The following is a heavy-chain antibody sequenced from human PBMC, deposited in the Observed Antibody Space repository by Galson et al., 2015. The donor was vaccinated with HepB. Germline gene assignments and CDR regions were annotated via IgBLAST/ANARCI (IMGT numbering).Heavy chain of an antibody. V-gene: IGHV3-23*01. D-gene: IGHD6-19*01. Sequence: SLRLSCAASGFTCSSYPMSWVRQAPGKGLEWASVISGSGSSTYYADSVKGRFTISRDNSKNTLYLQMDSLRAEDTAVYYCAKGLERVAGSARVLFDYWGQGTLVTVSS. CDR2: ISGSGSST. CDR1: GFTCSSYP. CDR3: AKGLERVAGSARVLFDY. J-gene: IGHJ4*02.